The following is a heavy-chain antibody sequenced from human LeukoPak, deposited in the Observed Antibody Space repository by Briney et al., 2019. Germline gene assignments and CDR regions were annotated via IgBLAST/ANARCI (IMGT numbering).Heavy chain of an antibody. CDR2: IYYSGST. D-gene: IGHD6-19*01. Sequence: SETLSLTCTVSGGSISSSSYYWGWIRQPPGKGLEWIGSIYYSGSTYYNPSLKSRVTISVDTSKNQFSLKLSSVTAADTAVYYCARRPHSPWGIAVAPDNAFDIWGQGTMVTVPS. CDR3: ARRPHSPWGIAVAPDNAFDI. CDR1: GGSISSSSYY. V-gene: IGHV4-39*01. J-gene: IGHJ3*02.